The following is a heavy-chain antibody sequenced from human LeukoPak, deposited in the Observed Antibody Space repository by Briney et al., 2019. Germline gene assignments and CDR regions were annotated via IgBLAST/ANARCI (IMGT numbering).Heavy chain of an antibody. D-gene: IGHD3-10*01. CDR3: ARDGGNSMVRGALDY. Sequence: ASVKVSCKASGYTFTGYYMHWVRQAPGQGLEWMGWINPNSGGTNYAQKFQGRVTMTRDTSISTAFMELSRLRSDDTAVYYCARDGGNSMVRGALDYWGQGTLVTVSS. J-gene: IGHJ4*02. V-gene: IGHV1-2*02. CDR2: INPNSGGT. CDR1: GYTFTGYY.